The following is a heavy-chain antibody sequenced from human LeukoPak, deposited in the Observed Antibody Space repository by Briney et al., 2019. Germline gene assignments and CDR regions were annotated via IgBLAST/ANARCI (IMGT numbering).Heavy chain of an antibody. CDR3: AREDSSGYYDYFDY. Sequence: PGGSLRLSCAASGFTFSSYWMHWVRQAPGKGLVWVSRIVIDGSSTTYADSVKGRFTISRDNAKNTLYLQMNSLRAEDTAVYYRAREDSSGYYDYFDYWGQGTLVTVSS. V-gene: IGHV3-74*01. D-gene: IGHD3-22*01. J-gene: IGHJ4*02. CDR1: GFTFSSYW. CDR2: IVIDGSST.